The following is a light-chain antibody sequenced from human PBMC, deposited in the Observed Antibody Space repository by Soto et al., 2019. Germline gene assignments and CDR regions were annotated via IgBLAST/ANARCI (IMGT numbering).Light chain of an antibody. CDR2: EVS. J-gene: IGLJ1*01. CDR3: SAYTVSSTRI. Sequence: QSALPQPASVSGSPGQSITISFTGSSTDVGAYNYVSWYQQYPGKAPKLMIFEVSNRPSGVSNRFSGSKSANTASLTISGLQAEDEADYYCSAYTVSSTRIFGTGTKLTVL. CDR1: STDVGAYNY. V-gene: IGLV2-14*01.